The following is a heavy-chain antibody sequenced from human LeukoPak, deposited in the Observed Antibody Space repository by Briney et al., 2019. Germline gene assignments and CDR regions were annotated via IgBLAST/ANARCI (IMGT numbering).Heavy chain of an antibody. CDR1: GYTFTSYG. D-gene: IGHD1-26*01. CDR3: ARGGTYSRGLLVY. Sequence: ASVKVSCKASGYTFTSYGTSWVRQAPGQAREGMGWIRAYNGNTNYAQKFQGRVTMTTDTSTTTAYMELRSLRSDDTAVYYCARGGTYSRGLLVYWGQGTLVTISS. CDR2: IRAYNGNT. V-gene: IGHV1-18*01. J-gene: IGHJ4*02.